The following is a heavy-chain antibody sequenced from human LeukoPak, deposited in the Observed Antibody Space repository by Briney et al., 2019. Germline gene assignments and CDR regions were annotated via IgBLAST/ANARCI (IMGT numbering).Heavy chain of an antibody. CDR2: IDHSGST. D-gene: IGHD5-24*01. CDR3: ARGLVEMAPRYFDL. J-gene: IGHJ2*01. CDR1: GGSIINSNW. V-gene: IGHV4-4*02. Sequence: SGTLSLTCAVSGGSIINSNWWSWVRQPPGKGLEWIGEIDHSGSTSYNPSLKSRVTMSVDRSQNQFSLRLSTVTAADTAVYYCARGLVEMAPRYFDLWGRGTLVTVSS.